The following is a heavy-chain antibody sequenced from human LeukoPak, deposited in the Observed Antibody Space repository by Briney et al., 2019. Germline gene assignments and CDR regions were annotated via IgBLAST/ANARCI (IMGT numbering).Heavy chain of an antibody. V-gene: IGHV3-23*03. J-gene: IGHJ6*02. D-gene: IGHD3-10*01. CDR3: TRDGTVVRGLPRRARTFYGMDV. Sequence: GGSLRLSCAASGFTFSSYAMSWVRKAPGKGLEYISVTYSSGTTYYADSVRDRFTISRDNSRNTLYLQMNSLRPDDTAVYYCTRDGTVVRGLPRRARTFYGMDVWGQGTTVTVSS. CDR1: GFTFSSYA. CDR2: TYSSGTT.